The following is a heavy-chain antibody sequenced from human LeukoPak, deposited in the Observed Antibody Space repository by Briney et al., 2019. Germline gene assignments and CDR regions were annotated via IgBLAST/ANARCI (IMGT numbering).Heavy chain of an antibody. Sequence: GGSLRLSCAASGFTFSDYYMSWIRQAPGKGLEGGSYISSSGSTIYYADSVKGRFTSSRDKPKHSLYLQMKRLRAEEKAVYYCARDFWSGYYLKQYNWFDPWGQGTLVTVSS. CDR2: ISSSGSTI. V-gene: IGHV3-11*01. CDR1: GFTFSDYY. J-gene: IGHJ5*02. CDR3: ARDFWSGYYLKQYNWFDP. D-gene: IGHD3-3*01.